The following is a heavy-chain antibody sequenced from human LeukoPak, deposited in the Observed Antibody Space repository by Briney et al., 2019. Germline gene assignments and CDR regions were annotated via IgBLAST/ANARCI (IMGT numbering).Heavy chain of an antibody. J-gene: IGHJ5*02. D-gene: IGHD2-21*02. V-gene: IGHV4-34*01. Sequence: SETLSLTCAVYNGFDSYYFMLVRQPPGKGLEWIGEITYKGSAKYNSSLMGRATISVDVSQRQFSLKLTSVTAADTATYYCAVYGGDWQFLSWGQGAPVTVSS. CDR3: AVYGGDWQFLS. CDR2: ITYKGSA. CDR1: NGFDSYYF.